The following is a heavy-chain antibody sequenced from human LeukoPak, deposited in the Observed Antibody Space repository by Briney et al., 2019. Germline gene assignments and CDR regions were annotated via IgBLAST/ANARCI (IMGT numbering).Heavy chain of an antibody. CDR3: ARGLKSEQQLGGINWFDP. V-gene: IGHV4-34*01. D-gene: IGHD4-11*01. CDR1: GGSFSGYY. CDR2: INHSGST. J-gene: IGHJ5*02. Sequence: SETPSLTCAVYGGSFSGYYWSWIRQPPGKGLEWIGEINHSGSTNYNPSLKSRVTISVDTSKNQFSLKLSSVTAADTAVYYCARGLKSEQQLGGINWFDPWGQGTLVTVSS.